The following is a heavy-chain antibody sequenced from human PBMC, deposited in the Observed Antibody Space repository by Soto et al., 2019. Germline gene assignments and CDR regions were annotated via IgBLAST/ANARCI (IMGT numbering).Heavy chain of an antibody. CDR2: IVVGSGNT. CDR3: AAPRSYYYDSSGLDAFDI. Sequence: SVKVSCKASGFTFTSSSVQWVRQARGQRLEWIGWIVVGSGNTNYAQKFQERVTITRDMSTSTAYMELSSLRSEDTAVYYCAAPRSYYYDSSGLDAFDIWGQGTMVTVSS. V-gene: IGHV1-58*01. D-gene: IGHD3-22*01. CDR1: GFTFTSSS. J-gene: IGHJ3*02.